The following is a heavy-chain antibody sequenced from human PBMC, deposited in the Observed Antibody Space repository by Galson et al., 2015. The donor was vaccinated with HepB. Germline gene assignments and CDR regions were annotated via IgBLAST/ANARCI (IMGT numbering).Heavy chain of an antibody. CDR2: MSFDGNNK. CDR1: GFTFGSYA. CDR3: ATELRIADAGFDAFDI. J-gene: IGHJ3*02. D-gene: IGHD6-13*01. Sequence: SLRLSCAASGFTFGSYAMHWVRQAPGKGLEWVAVMSFDGNNKYYADSVKGRFTISRDNSKNTLHLQMNSLRSEDTAVYYCATELRIADAGFDAFDIWGQGTMVTVSS. V-gene: IGHV3-30*01.